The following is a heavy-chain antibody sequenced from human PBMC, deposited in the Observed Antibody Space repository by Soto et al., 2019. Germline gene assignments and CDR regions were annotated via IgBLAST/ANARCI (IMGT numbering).Heavy chain of an antibody. CDR3: ATRFYDSSGYYLFYFDS. D-gene: IGHD3-22*01. Sequence: NPSETLSLTCAVSGGSFSFYYWSWIRQPPGKELEWIGEINHSGSTNYKSSLKSRVTISVDTSKNQFPLKLSSVTAADTAVYYCATRFYDSSGYYLFYFDSWGQGTLVTVSS. V-gene: IGHV4-34*01. CDR2: INHSGST. J-gene: IGHJ4*02. CDR1: GGSFSFYY.